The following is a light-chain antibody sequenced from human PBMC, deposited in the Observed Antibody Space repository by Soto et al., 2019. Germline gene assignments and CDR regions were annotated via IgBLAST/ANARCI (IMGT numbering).Light chain of an antibody. V-gene: IGLV2-8*01. CDR1: SSDVGGYNY. CDR3: SSYAGSYTYV. J-gene: IGLJ1*01. CDR2: EVT. Sequence: SALTQPPSASGFAGQSVTISYTGTSSDVGGYNYVSWYQQHPGKAPKLMVYEVTKRPSWVPDRFSGSKSGNTASLTISGLQAEDEADYHCSSYAGSYTYVFATGNEVTVL.